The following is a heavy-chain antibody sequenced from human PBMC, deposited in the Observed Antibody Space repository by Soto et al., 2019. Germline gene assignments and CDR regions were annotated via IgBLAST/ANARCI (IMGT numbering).Heavy chain of an antibody. V-gene: IGHV3-23*01. Sequence: GSLRLSCAASGFTFSSYAMSWVRQAPVKGVEWVAAISGSGGNTYYADSVKGRFTISRDNSKNTLYLQMNSLRAEDTAVYYCARPFLGIFGVVIENWFDPWGQGTLVTVSS. D-gene: IGHD3-3*01. J-gene: IGHJ5*02. CDR1: GFTFSSYA. CDR2: ISGSGGNT. CDR3: ARPFLGIFGVVIENWFDP.